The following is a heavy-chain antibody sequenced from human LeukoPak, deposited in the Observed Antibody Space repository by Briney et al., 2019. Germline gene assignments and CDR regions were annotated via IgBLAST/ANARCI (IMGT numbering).Heavy chain of an antibody. D-gene: IGHD1-7*01. J-gene: IGHJ4*02. CDR3: ARTKEYNWNYRYYFDY. Sequence: SETLSLTCTVSGGSISSSSHYWGWIRQPPGKGLEWIGSIYYSGSTYYNPSLKSRVTISVDTSKNQFSLKLSSVTAADTAVYYCARTKEYNWNYRYYFDYWGQGTLVTVSS. V-gene: IGHV4-39*01. CDR2: IYYSGST. CDR1: GGSISSSSHY.